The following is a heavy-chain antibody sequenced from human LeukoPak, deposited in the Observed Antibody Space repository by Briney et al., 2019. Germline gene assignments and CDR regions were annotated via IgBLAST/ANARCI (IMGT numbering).Heavy chain of an antibody. CDR1: GGTFSSYA. J-gene: IGHJ4*02. Sequence: SVKVSCKASGGTFSSYAISWVRQAPGQGLEWMGGIIPIFGTANYAQNFQGRVTITADESTSIAYMELSSLRSEDTAVYYCARGTAVWEGHMWALYSDGDYFDYWGQGTLVTVSS. CDR3: ARGTAVWEGHMWALYSDGDYFDY. D-gene: IGHD1-26*01. V-gene: IGHV1-69*01. CDR2: IIPIFGTA.